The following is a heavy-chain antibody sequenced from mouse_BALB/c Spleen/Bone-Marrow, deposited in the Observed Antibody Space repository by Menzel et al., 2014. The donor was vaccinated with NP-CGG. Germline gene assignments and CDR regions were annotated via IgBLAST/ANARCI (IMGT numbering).Heavy chain of an antibody. CDR1: GYTFTDYA. CDR3: ARSGYGYDWFAY. J-gene: IGHJ3*01. CDR2: ISTYSGNT. D-gene: IGHD2-2*01. V-gene: IGHV1-67*01. Sequence: VKLQESGPELVRPGVSVKISCKGSGYTFTDYAMHWVKQSHAKSLEWIGVISTYSGNTDYNQKFKGKATMTVDKSSSTAYMELARLTSEDSAIYYCARSGYGYDWFAYWGQGTLVTVSA.